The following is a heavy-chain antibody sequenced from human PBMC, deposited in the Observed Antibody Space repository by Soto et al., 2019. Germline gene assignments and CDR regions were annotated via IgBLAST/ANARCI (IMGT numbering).Heavy chain of an antibody. CDR1: GFTFSSYS. V-gene: IGHV3-21*01. CDR2: TSSSSSYI. CDR3: ASVTTYYDILTGYPYGMDV. D-gene: IGHD3-9*01. J-gene: IGHJ6*02. Sequence: GGSLRLSCAASGFTFSSYSMNWVRQAPGKGLEWVSSTSSSSSYIYYADSVKGRFTISRDNAKNSLYLQMNSLRAEDTAVYYCASVTTYYDILTGYPYGMDVWGQGTTVTVSS.